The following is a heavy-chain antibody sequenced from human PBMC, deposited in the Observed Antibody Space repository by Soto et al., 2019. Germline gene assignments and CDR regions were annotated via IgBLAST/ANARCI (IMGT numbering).Heavy chain of an antibody. V-gene: IGHV3-23*01. CDR3: AKDGPYSSSWYSPTRAVRYFQH. CDR1: GFTFSSYA. D-gene: IGHD6-13*01. CDR2: ISGSGGST. Sequence: GGSLRLSCAASGFTFSSYAMSWVRQAPGKGLEWVSAISGSGGSTYYADSVKGRFTISRDNSKNTLYLQMNSLRAEDTAVYYCAKDGPYSSSWYSPTRAVRYFQHWGQGTLVTVSS. J-gene: IGHJ1*01.